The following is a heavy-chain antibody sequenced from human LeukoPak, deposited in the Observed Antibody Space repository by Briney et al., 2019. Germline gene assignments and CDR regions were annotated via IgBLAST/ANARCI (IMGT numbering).Heavy chain of an antibody. J-gene: IGHJ3*02. Sequence: SETLSLTCTVSRGSINYNFHYWGWIRQSPGRGLEGIANIHYSGATYYNPSLKSRVIISVDTSKNQFSLRLTSVTAADTALYFCARDGTTVTHNPYEVGAFDIWGQGTMVTVSS. D-gene: IGHD4-17*01. CDR1: RGSINYNFHY. CDR2: IHYSGAT. V-gene: IGHV4-39*02. CDR3: ARDGTTVTHNPYEVGAFDI.